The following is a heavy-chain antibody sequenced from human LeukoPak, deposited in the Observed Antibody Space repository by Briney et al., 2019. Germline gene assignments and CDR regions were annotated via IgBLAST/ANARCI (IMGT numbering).Heavy chain of an antibody. D-gene: IGHD6-13*01. CDR1: GGSISSGSYY. CDR3: ARGPSLAAAGTRPNHYFDY. V-gene: IGHV4-39*07. CDR2: IYYSGST. Sequence: SETLSLTCTVSGGSISSGSYYWGWIRQPPGKGLEWIGSIYYSGSTYYNPSLKSRVTISVDTSKNQFSLNLNSVTAADTAVYYCARGPSLAAAGTRPNHYFDYWGQGTLVTVSS. J-gene: IGHJ4*02.